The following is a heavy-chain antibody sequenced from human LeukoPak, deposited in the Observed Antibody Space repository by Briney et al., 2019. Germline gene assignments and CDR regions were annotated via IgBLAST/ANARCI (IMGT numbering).Heavy chain of an antibody. CDR2: VNPNSGGT. J-gene: IGHJ5*02. D-gene: IGHD2-15*01. V-gene: IGHV1-2*02. Sequence: ASVKVSCKASGYTFTGYYMHWVRQAPGQGLEWMGWVNPNSGGTNYAQKFQGRVTMTRDTSIRTAYMELSRLRSDDTAVYYCERGGAAYCSGGSCYSPPGPNWFDPWGQGTLVTVSS. CDR3: ERGGAAYCSGGSCYSPPGPNWFDP. CDR1: GYTFTGYY.